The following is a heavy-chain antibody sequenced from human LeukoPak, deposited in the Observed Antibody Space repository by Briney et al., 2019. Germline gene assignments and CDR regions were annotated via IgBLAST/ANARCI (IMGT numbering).Heavy chain of an antibody. Sequence: ASVKVSCKASGYTFTSYGISWVRQAPGQGLEWMGWINPNSGGTNYAQKFQGRVTMTRDTSISTAYMELSRLRSDDTAVYYCARDYYDSSGYFVGLLGAFDIWGQGTMVTVSS. CDR1: GYTFTSYG. J-gene: IGHJ3*02. V-gene: IGHV1-2*02. CDR3: ARDYYDSSGYFVGLLGAFDI. D-gene: IGHD3-22*01. CDR2: INPNSGGT.